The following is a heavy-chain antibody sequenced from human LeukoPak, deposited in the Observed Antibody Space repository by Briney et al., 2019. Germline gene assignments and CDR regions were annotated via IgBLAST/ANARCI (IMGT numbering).Heavy chain of an antibody. CDR1: GVSISNYY. Sequence: SETLSLTCSVSGVSISNYYWTWIRQPAEKGLEWIERIYTSGSTNYNPSLKSRVTMSVDTSKNQFSLKLSSVTAADTAVYYCARDGDGYNRDYYYYAMDVWGQGTTVTVSS. V-gene: IGHV4-4*07. J-gene: IGHJ6*02. D-gene: IGHD5-24*01. CDR3: ARDGDGYNRDYYYYAMDV. CDR2: IYTSGST.